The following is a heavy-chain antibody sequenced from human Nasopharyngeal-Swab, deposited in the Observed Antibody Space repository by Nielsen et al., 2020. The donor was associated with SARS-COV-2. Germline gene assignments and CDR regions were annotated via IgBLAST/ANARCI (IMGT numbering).Heavy chain of an antibody. CDR2: ISSSSSYI. Sequence: GGSLRLSCAASGFTFSSYSMNWVRQAPGKGLEWVSSISSSSSYIYYADSVKGRFTISRDNSKNTLYLQMNSLRAEDTAVYYCAREANWNYWGDYYYGMDVWGQGTTVTVSS. CDR1: GFTFSSYS. CDR3: AREANWNYWGDYYYGMDV. V-gene: IGHV3-21*04. D-gene: IGHD1-7*01. J-gene: IGHJ6*02.